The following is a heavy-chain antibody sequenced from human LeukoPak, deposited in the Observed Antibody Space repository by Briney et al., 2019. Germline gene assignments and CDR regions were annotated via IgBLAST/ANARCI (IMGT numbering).Heavy chain of an antibody. J-gene: IGHJ4*02. CDR3: ARAPNYDFWSGYLDY. Sequence: SETLSLTCTVSGGSISTSSYYWGWIRQPPGKGLECIGNIYYSGSTYYNPSLKSRVTISVDTSKNHFSLKLSSVTAADTAVYYCARAPNYDFWSGYLDYWGQGTLVTVSS. V-gene: IGHV4-39*02. D-gene: IGHD3-3*01. CDR2: IYYSGST. CDR1: GGSISTSSYY.